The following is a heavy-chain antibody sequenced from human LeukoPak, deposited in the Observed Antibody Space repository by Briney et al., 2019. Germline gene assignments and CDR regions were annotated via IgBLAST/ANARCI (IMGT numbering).Heavy chain of an antibody. D-gene: IGHD3-22*01. CDR3: ARVDRGTYYYDSSGYYYGDY. CDR2: IIPILGTA. CDR1: GGTFSSYA. J-gene: IGHJ4*02. Sequence: GASVKVSCKASGGTFSSYAISWVRQAPGQGLEWMGGIIPILGTANYAQKFQGRVTITADESTSTAYMELSSLRSEDTAVYYCARVDRGTYYYDSSGYYYGDYWGQGTLVTVSS. V-gene: IGHV1-69*13.